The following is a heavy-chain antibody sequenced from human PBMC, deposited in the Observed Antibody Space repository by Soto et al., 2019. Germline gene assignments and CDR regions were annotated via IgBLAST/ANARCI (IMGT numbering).Heavy chain of an antibody. Sequence: GGSLRLSCAASGFTFSSYAMSWVRQTPGKGLEWVSAISGSGGSTYYAESVKGRFTISRDNSKNTLYLQMNSLRAEDTAVYYCAKSLADSISHYWGQGTLVTVSA. CDR2: ISGSGGST. V-gene: IGHV3-23*01. D-gene: IGHD3-22*01. CDR1: GFTFSSYA. CDR3: AKSLADSISHY. J-gene: IGHJ4*02.